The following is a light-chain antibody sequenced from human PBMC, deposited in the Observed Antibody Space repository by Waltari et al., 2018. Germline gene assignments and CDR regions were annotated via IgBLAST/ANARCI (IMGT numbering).Light chain of an antibody. CDR3: ETGGHGAWV. CDR2: VNSDGSH. V-gene: IGLV4-69*01. J-gene: IGLJ3*02. CDR1: SGHSSNI. Sequence: QLVLTQSPSASASLGASVKLTCTLSSGHSSNIIAWLQQRPERGPRYLMKVNSDGSHSKGDDIPDRFSGSSSGAERYLTISSLQSEDEADYYWETGGHGAWVFGGGTKLTVL.